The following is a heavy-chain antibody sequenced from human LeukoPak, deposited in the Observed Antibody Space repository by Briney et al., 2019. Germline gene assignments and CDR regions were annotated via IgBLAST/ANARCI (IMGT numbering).Heavy chain of an antibody. CDR3: ASGLELDY. V-gene: IGHV3-7*03. CDR2: IKQDGSEK. Sequence: GGSLRLSCAASGFTFSSYWMRWDRQAPGKGLEWVANIKQDGSEKNYVDSVKGRFTISRDNAKNSLYPQMNSLRAEDTAVYYCASGLELDYWGQGTLVTVSS. CDR1: GFTFSSYW. J-gene: IGHJ4*02.